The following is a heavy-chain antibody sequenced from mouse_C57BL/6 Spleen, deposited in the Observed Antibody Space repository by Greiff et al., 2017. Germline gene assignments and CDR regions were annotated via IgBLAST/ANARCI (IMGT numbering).Heavy chain of an antibody. CDR2: IDPSDSYT. CDR3: ARTLYYCSSPYAMDY. CDR1: GYTFTSYW. J-gene: IGHJ4*01. D-gene: IGHD1-1*01. Sequence: QVQLQQPGAELVKPGASVKLSCKASGYTFTSYWMQWVKQRPGQGLEWIGEIDPSDSYTNYNQKFKGKATLTVDTSSSTAYMQLSSLTSEDSAVYYCARTLYYCSSPYAMDYWGQGTSVTVSS. V-gene: IGHV1-50*01.